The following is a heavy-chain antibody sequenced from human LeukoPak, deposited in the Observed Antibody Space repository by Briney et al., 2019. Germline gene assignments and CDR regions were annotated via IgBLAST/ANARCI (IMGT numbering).Heavy chain of an antibody. CDR2: IIPMFGTA. CDR1: GGTFSSYE. Sequence: SVKVSCKASGGTFSSYEISWVRQAPGQGLEWMGGIIPMFGTAKYAQKFEGRVTMTTDMWTNTVYMELNSLRSEDTAVYYCARENFDAFDYWGQGTLVSVSS. CDR3: ARENFDAFDY. V-gene: IGHV1-69*05. J-gene: IGHJ4*02. D-gene: IGHD3-9*01.